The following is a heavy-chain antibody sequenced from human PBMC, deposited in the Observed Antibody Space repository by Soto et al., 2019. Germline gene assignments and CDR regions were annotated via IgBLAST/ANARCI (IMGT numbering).Heavy chain of an antibody. V-gene: IGHV1-69*04. D-gene: IGHD3-22*01. CDR1: GGTFSSYT. Sequence: SVKVSCKASGGTFSSYTISWVRQAPGQGLEWMGRIIPILGIANYAQKFQGRVTITADKSTSTAYMELSSLRSEDTAVYYCARDDVTYYYDSSGNIARGMDVWGQGTTVTVSS. J-gene: IGHJ6*02. CDR2: IIPILGIA. CDR3: ARDDVTYYYDSSGNIARGMDV.